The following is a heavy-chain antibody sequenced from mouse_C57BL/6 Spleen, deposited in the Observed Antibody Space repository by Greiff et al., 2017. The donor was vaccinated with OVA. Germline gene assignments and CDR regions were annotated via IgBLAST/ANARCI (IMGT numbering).Heavy chain of an antibody. Sequence: QVHVKQSGAELVRPGTSVKMSCKASGYTFTNYWIGWAKQRPGHGLEWIGDIYPGGGYTNYNEKFKSKATLTVDKSSSTAYMQLSSLTSEDSAVYYCARSGSGFAYWGQGTLVTVSA. CDR2: IYPGGGYT. CDR1: GYTFTNYW. V-gene: IGHV1-63*01. CDR3: ARSGSGFAY. D-gene: IGHD3-2*02. J-gene: IGHJ3*01.